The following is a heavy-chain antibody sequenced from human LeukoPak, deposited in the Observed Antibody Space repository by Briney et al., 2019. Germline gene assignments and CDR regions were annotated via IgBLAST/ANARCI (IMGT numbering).Heavy chain of an antibody. CDR2: INHSGST. CDR1: GGSFSGYY. D-gene: IGHD3-16*01. CDR3: ARGGGKMKALGY. Sequence: SETLSLTCAVYGGSFSGYYWSWIRQPPGKGLEWIGEINHSGSTNYNPSLKSPVTIPVDTSKNQFSLKLSSVTAADTAVYYCARGGGKMKALGYWGQGTLVTVSS. V-gene: IGHV4-34*01. J-gene: IGHJ4*02.